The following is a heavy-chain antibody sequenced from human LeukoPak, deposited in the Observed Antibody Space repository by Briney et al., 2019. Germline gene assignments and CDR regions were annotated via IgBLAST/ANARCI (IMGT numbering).Heavy chain of an antibody. CDR3: ARYNLRFLEWSQDAFDT. CDR1: GCIHSRYR. CDR2: TSSSSSYI. V-gene: IGHV3-21*01. J-gene: IGHJ3*02. Sequence: GRSVTLSCPASGCIHSRYRRNGVRQPAWKGLEGVSSTSSSSSYIYYAELVKGRFTISRDNAKNYLYLQKNRLRDEDTAVYSCARYNLRFLEWSQDAFDTWGQGTMVTVSS. D-gene: IGHD3-3*01.